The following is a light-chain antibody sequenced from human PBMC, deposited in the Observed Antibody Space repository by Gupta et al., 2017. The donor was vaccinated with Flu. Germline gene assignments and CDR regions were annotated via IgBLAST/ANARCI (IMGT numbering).Light chain of an antibody. J-gene: IGKJ1*01. CDR1: QSVSSSY. CDR2: GAS. CDR3: QQKSSSPRA. V-gene: IGKV3-20*01. Sequence: EIVLTQSPGTLSLSPGERATLSCSASQSVSSSYLAWYQQKPGQAPRPLIYGASSRATGIPDRFRGSGSGTEFTLTISRLEPEDFAVYYCQQKSSSPRAFGQGTKVAIK.